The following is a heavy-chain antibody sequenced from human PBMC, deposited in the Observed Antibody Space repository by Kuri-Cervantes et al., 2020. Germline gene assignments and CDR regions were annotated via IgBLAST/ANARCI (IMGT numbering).Heavy chain of an antibody. Sequence: ASVKVSCKASGYTFTSYYMHWVRQAPGQGLEWMGIINPSGGSTSHAQKFQGRVTMTRDTSTSTVYMELSSLRSEDPAVYYCATWEVGATPFDYWGQGTLVTVSS. CDR1: GYTFTSYY. CDR2: INPSGGST. CDR3: ATWEVGATPFDY. V-gene: IGHV1-46*01. D-gene: IGHD1-26*01. J-gene: IGHJ4*02.